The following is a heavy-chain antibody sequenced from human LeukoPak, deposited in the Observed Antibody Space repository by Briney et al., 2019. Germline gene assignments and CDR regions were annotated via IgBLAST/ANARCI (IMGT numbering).Heavy chain of an antibody. D-gene: IGHD2-2*01. CDR2: ISSSGSTI. CDR3: ARDRGSVVVPAALDY. V-gene: IGHV3-48*03. CDR1: GSTFSSYE. Sequence: GGSLRLSCAASGSTFSSYEMNWVRQAPGKGLEWVSYISSSGSTIYYADSVKGRFTISRDNAKNSLYLQMNSLRDEDTAVYYCARDRGSVVVPAALDYWGQGTLVTVSS. J-gene: IGHJ4*02.